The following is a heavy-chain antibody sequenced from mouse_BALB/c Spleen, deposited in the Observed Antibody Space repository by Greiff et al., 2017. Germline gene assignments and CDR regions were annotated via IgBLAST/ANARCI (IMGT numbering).Heavy chain of an antibody. Sequence: EVNVVESGGGLVQPGGSLRLSCATSGFTFTDYYMSWVRQPPGKALEWLGFIRNKANGYTTEYSASVKGRFTISRDNSQSILYLQMNTLRAEDSATYYCARDTTAMGYWGQGTSVTVSS. CDR1: GFTFTDYY. CDR2: IRNKANGYTT. J-gene: IGHJ4*01. D-gene: IGHD1-1*01. V-gene: IGHV7-3*02. CDR3: ARDTTAMGY.